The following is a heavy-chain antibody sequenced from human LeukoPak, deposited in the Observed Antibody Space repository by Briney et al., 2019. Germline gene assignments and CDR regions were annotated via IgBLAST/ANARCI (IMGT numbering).Heavy chain of an antibody. CDR1: GGTSSSYA. CDR2: IIPILGIA. Sequence: SVKVSCKASGGTSSSYAIRWVRQAPGQGLEWMGRIIPILGIANYAQKFQGRVTITADKSTSTAYMELSSLRSEDTAVYYCARAYVYGDYEGAHYWGQGTLVTVSS. CDR3: ARAYVYGDYEGAHY. D-gene: IGHD4-17*01. V-gene: IGHV1-69*04. J-gene: IGHJ4*02.